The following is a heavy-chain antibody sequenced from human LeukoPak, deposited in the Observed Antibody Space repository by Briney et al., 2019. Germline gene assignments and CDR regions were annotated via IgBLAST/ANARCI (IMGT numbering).Heavy chain of an antibody. CDR2: ISWNSGSI. D-gene: IGHD3-10*01. Sequence: GGSLRLSCAASGFTFDDYAMHWVRQAPGKGLEWVSGISWNSGSIGYADSVKGRFTISRDNAKNSLYLQMNSLRAEDTAVYYCVKSWDAFDFWGQGTMVTVSS. CDR3: VKSWDAFDF. V-gene: IGHV3-9*01. J-gene: IGHJ3*01. CDR1: GFTFDDYA.